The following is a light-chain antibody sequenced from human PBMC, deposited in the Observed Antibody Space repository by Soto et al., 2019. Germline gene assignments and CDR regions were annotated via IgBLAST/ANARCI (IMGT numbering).Light chain of an antibody. Sequence: EIVLTQSPATLSLSPGERATLSCRASQSLDNYLAWYQHKPGHAPRLLIYDASTRATDIPPRFSGSGSGTDFTLTISSLEPEDFAVYYCQQRGHWPSFGGGTKVEIK. CDR1: QSLDNY. V-gene: IGKV3-11*01. CDR3: QQRGHWPS. J-gene: IGKJ4*01. CDR2: DAS.